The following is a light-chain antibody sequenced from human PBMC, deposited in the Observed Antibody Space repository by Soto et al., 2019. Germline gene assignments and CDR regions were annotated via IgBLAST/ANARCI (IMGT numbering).Light chain of an antibody. J-gene: IGKJ4*01. Sequence: DIQLTQSPSFLSASVGDRVTISCRASQGISDYLAWYQQKPGKAPKLLIYGASTLQSGVPSRFSGSASGTEFTLTISSLQPEDFATYYCQKYNSAPPLFGGGTRVEIK. V-gene: IGKV1-9*01. CDR2: GAS. CDR1: QGISDY. CDR3: QKYNSAPPL.